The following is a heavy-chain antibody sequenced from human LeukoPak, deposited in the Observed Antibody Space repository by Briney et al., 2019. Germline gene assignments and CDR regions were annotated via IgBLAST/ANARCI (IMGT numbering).Heavy chain of an antibody. CDR2: TNGDGSDT. CDR1: GFTLSNSW. D-gene: IGHD2-2*01. J-gene: IGHJ6*02. Sequence: GGSLRLSCAASGFTLSNSWMHWVRQAPGKGLVWVSRTNGDGSDTSYADSVKGRFTISRDNSKNTLYLQMNSLRAEDTAVYYCARVRLRYCSSTSCSRGMDVWGQGTTVTVSS. V-gene: IGHV3-74*01. CDR3: ARVRLRYCSSTSCSRGMDV.